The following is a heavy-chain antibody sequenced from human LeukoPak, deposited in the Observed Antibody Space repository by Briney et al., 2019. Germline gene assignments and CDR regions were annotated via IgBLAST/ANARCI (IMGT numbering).Heavy chain of an antibody. CDR3: AKIAEAVSSNYYFDY. Sequence: GGSLRLSCAASEFTFSSYAMSWVRQAPGKGLEWVSAISGSGGSTYYADSVKGRFTISRDNSKNTLYLQMNSLRAEDTAVYYCAKIAEAVSSNYYFDYWGQGTLVTVSS. V-gene: IGHV3-23*01. J-gene: IGHJ4*02. CDR1: EFTFSSYA. D-gene: IGHD2-21*01. CDR2: ISGSGGST.